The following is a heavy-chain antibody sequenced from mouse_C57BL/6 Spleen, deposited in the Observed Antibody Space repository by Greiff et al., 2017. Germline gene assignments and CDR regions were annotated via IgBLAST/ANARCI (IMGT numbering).Heavy chain of an antibody. CDR1: GYTFTSYG. V-gene: IGHV1-58*01. Sequence: EVQLQQSGAELVRPGSSVKMSCKTSGYTFTSYGINWVKQRPGQGLEWIGYIYIGNGYTEYTEKFKGKATLTSDTSSSTAYMQISSLTSEDSAIYFCARVPITTVVAGDWYFDVWGTGTTVTVSS. CDR2: IYIGNGYT. D-gene: IGHD1-1*01. J-gene: IGHJ1*03. CDR3: ARVPITTVVAGDWYFDV.